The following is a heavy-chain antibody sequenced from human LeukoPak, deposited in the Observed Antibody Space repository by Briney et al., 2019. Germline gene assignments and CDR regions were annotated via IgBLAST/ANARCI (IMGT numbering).Heavy chain of an antibody. V-gene: IGHV4-34*01. CDR3: ARTTEAHSWQTRYYSYYMDV. CDR2: INHSGST. J-gene: IGHJ6*03. Sequence: NPSESLSLTCAVYGGSFSGYYWSWIRQPPGKGLEWIGEINHSGSTNYNPSLKSRVTISVDTSKNQFSLKLSSVTAADTAVYYCARTTEAHSWQTRYYSYYMDVWGKGTTVTVSS. D-gene: IGHD6-13*01. CDR1: GGSFSGYY.